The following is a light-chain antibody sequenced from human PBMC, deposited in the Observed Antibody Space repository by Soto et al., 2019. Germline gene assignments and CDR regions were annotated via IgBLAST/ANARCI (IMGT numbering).Light chain of an antibody. V-gene: IGKV3-20*01. Sequence: EIELTHSPGTLSLCPWDIATLSCRASQSVTRNQLAWYHHKPGQAPRLLIYGGSSRATGIPVRFSGSGSETDFTLTITRLEPEDFAVYYCQQYSSSRTFGQGTKVDIK. CDR3: QQYSSSRT. J-gene: IGKJ1*01. CDR2: GGS. CDR1: QSVTRNQ.